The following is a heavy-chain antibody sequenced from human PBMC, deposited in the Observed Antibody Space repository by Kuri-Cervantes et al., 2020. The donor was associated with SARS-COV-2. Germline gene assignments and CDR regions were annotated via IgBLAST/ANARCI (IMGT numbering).Heavy chain of an antibody. CDR3: ARPGGFLDV. J-gene: IGHJ6*04. CDR1: VKSFSNYY. CDR2: INHSGSNHSGST. D-gene: IGHD4-23*01. V-gene: IGHV4-34*01. Sequence: SETLSLTCGVNVKSFSNYYWRWIRQPPGKGLDCIGEINHSGSNHSGSTNYKPSLKSRVTISVDTSKNQFSLKLSSVTAADTAVYYCARPGGFLDVWGKGTTVTVSS.